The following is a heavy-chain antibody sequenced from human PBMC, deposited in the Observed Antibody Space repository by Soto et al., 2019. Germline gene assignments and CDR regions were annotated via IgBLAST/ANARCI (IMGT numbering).Heavy chain of an antibody. CDR1: GYTFTSYG. D-gene: IGHD3-3*01. V-gene: IGHV1-18*01. CDR2: ISAYNGNT. CDR3: ARRPIFGVVIGENDAFDI. Sequence: ASVKVSCKASGYTFTSYGISWGRQAPGQGVEWMGWISAYNGNTNYAQKLQGRVTMTTDTSTSTAYMELRSLRSDDTAVYYCARRPIFGVVIGENDAFDIWGQGTMVTVSS. J-gene: IGHJ3*02.